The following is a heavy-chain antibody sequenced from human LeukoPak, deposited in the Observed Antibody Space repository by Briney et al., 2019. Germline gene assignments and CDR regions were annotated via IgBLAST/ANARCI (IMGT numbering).Heavy chain of an antibody. J-gene: IGHJ4*02. D-gene: IGHD3-10*01. CDR2: NYYSGSN. V-gene: IGHV4-59*07. Sequence: ADTLSLTCSLSGRSISIYYWSWTRHPPGRGREWLGYNYYSGSNNYNPPLKSRVTIPENTSKNQFTLKLSSVTAADTAVYYCARGDNYFDYWGQGTLVTVSS. CDR3: ARGDNYFDY. CDR1: GRSISIYY.